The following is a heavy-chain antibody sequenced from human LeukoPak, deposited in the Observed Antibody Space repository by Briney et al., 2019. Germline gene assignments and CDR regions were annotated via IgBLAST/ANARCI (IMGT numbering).Heavy chain of an antibody. Sequence: GGSLTLSCALSGLTFSGHSVTWVRQAAGGGRGWVAYINLDGRERFNVDFVKGRVTISRGNADNSMYLQMNSLRAEDTAVYYCGRVIAGAIDYWGQGTLVTVSS. V-gene: IGHV3-7*01. CDR1: GLTFSGHS. J-gene: IGHJ4*02. CDR3: GRVIAGAIDY. CDR2: INLDGRER. D-gene: IGHD6-13*01.